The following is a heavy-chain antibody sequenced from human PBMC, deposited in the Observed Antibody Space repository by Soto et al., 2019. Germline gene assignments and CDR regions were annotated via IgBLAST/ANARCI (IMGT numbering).Heavy chain of an antibody. CDR2: INPRDSDT. Sequence: QVQLVQSGAEVKKPGASVRVTCKASGYTFIAYYMHWVRQAPGQGLEWMGVINPRDSDTKYAQKFQGRGTMTRDTSPSTVFMEVNSLRSDDTAVYYCARGFPSSSRLGWLDPWGQGTLITVSS. CDR1: GYTFIAYY. CDR3: ARGFPSSSRLGWLDP. D-gene: IGHD2-2*01. J-gene: IGHJ5*02. V-gene: IGHV1-46*01.